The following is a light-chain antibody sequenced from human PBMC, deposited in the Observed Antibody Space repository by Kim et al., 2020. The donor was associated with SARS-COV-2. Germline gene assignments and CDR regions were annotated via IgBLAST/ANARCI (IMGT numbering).Light chain of an antibody. CDR1: QSVSSN. CDR2: GAS. V-gene: IGKV3-15*01. Sequence: PGERATLACRASQSVSSNLAWYQQKPGQAPRLLIYGASTRATSIPARFSGGGSGTDFTLTISTLRSEDFAVYYCQQYADGPRALTFGGGTKVDIK. J-gene: IGKJ4*01. CDR3: QQYADGPRALT.